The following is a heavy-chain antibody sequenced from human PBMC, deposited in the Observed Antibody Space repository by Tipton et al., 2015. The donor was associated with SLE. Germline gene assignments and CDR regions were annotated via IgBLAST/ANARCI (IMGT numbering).Heavy chain of an antibody. V-gene: IGHV4-39*07. D-gene: IGHD5-12*01. CDR3: ARLISAYDCNFDY. CDR1: GGSIRSSRHF. J-gene: IGHJ4*02. Sequence: TLSLTCTVSGGSIRSSRHFWGWIRQPPGKRLEWIGSFYYGKSTFYNPSLKSRVTISVDTSTNRLSLQLSSVTAADTALYYCARLISAYDCNFDYWGQGTLVTVSS. CDR2: FYYGKST.